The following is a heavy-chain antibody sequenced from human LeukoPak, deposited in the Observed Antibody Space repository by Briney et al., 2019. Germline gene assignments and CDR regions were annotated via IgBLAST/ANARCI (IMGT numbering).Heavy chain of an antibody. Sequence: PGGSLRLSCAASGFTFSSYAMSWVRQAPGKGLEWVSVISDSGGSTYYANSVKGRFTISRDNSKNTLYLQMNSLTAEDTAIYYCTRGWIQLWNDAFDIWGHGTLVSVSS. V-gene: IGHV3-23*01. CDR3: TRGWIQLWNDAFDI. D-gene: IGHD5-18*01. CDR2: ISDSGGST. J-gene: IGHJ3*02. CDR1: GFTFSSYA.